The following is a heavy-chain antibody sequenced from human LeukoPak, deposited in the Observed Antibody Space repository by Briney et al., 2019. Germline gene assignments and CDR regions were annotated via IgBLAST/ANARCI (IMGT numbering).Heavy chain of an antibody. CDR2: ISSSSSYI. J-gene: IGHJ4*02. V-gene: IGHV3-21*01. D-gene: IGHD2-8*02. CDR1: GFTFSSYS. CDR3: VRVPATNEWRCMDY. Sequence: GGSLRLSCAASGFTFSSYSMNWVRQAPGKGLEWVSSISSSSSYIYYADSVKGRFTISRDNAKNSLYLQMNSLRAEDTGVYYCVRVPATNEWRCMDYWGQGTLVTVSS.